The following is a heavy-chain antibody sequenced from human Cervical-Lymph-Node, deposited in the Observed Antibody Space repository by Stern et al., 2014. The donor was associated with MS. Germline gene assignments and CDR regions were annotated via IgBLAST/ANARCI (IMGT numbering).Heavy chain of an antibody. CDR2: FIPIFGTA. CDR3: ARDRRCSGGSCLIFDY. CDR1: GGTFSSYA. D-gene: IGHD2-15*01. J-gene: IGHJ4*02. Sequence: VQLVESGAEVKKPGSSVKVSCKASGGTFSSYAISWVRQAPGQGLEWMGGFIPIFGTANYAQKFQGRVTITADESTSTAYMELSSLRSEDTAVYYCARDRRCSGGSCLIFDYWGQGTLVTVSS. V-gene: IGHV1-69*01.